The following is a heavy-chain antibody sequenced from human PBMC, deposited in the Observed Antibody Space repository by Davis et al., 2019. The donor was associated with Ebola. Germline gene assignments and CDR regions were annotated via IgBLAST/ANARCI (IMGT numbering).Heavy chain of an antibody. V-gene: IGHV3-48*02. CDR2: ISSGSTLI. CDR1: GFTFSSHS. CDR3: ATVRDMGFDY. J-gene: IGHJ4*02. Sequence: PGGSLRLSCAASGFTFSSHSMNWVRQAPGKGLEWVSYISSGSTLIYYADSVKGRFTISRDNAKNSLSLQMSSLRDEDTALYYCATVRDMGFDYWGQGVLVTVSS.